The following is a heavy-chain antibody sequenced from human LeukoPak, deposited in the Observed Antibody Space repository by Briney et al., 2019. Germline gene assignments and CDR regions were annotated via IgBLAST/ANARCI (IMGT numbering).Heavy chain of an antibody. Sequence: PGGSLRLPCAASGLTFSSYWMSWVRQAPGKGLEWVANIKQDGSEKYYVDSVKGRFTISRDSAKNSLYLQMNSLRAEDTAVYYCARDPGGYDSSGYYRTDYFDYWGQGTLVTVSS. D-gene: IGHD3-22*01. CDR1: GLTFSSYW. CDR3: ARDPGGYDSSGYYRTDYFDY. J-gene: IGHJ4*02. CDR2: IKQDGSEK. V-gene: IGHV3-7*01.